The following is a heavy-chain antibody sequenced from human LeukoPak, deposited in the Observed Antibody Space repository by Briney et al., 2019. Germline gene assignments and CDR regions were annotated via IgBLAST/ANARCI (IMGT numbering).Heavy chain of an antibody. CDR1: GLTFSSYS. Sequence: GGSLRLSCAASGLTFSSYSMNWVRQAPGKGLEWVSSISSSSSYIYYADSVKGRFTISRDNAKNSLYLQMNSLRAEDTAVYYCAREVVPAAMNDAFDIRGQGTMVTVSS. J-gene: IGHJ3*02. CDR2: ISSSSSYI. CDR3: AREVVPAAMNDAFDI. V-gene: IGHV3-21*01. D-gene: IGHD2-2*01.